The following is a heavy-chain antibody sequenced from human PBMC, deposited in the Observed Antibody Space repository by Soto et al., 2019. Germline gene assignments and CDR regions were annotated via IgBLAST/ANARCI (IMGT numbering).Heavy chain of an antibody. CDR3: TRSITGYSYADT. CDR1: GFTFTNYW. CDR2: IDSDGSST. J-gene: IGHJ5*02. Sequence: EVQLVESGGGLVQPGGSLRLSCAASGFTFTNYWMHWVRQAPGKGLVWVSRIDSDGSSTVYVDSVKGRFTISRDNAKNTLYLQMNSLRAEDTALYCCTRSITGYSYADTWGQGTLVTVSS. V-gene: IGHV3-74*01. D-gene: IGHD3-16*01.